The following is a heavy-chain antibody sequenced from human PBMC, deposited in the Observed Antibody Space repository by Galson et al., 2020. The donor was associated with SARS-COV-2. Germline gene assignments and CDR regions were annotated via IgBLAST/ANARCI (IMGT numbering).Heavy chain of an antibody. CDR3: ARDPDLLWFGGDAFDI. D-gene: IGHD3-10*01. Sequence: GESLKISCAASGFTFSSYSMNWVRQAPGKGLEWVSYISSSSSTIYYADSVKGRFTISRDNAKNSLYLQMNSLRDEDTAVYYCARDPDLLWFGGDAFDIWGQGTMVTVSS. V-gene: IGHV3-48*02. CDR1: GFTFSSYS. CDR2: ISSSSSTI. J-gene: IGHJ3*02.